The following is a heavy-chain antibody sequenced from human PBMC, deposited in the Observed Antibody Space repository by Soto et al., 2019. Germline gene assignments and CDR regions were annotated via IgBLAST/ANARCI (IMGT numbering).Heavy chain of an antibody. CDR2: IVVGSGNT. J-gene: IGHJ5*02. Sequence: WVKGSCKASGVTFTSSAVQWVRQARGQRLEWIGWIVVGSGNTNYAQKFQERVTITRDMSTSTAYMELSSLRSEDTAVYYCAADPQWLVTPHWFDPWGQGTLVTVSS. V-gene: IGHV1-58*01. CDR3: AADPQWLVTPHWFDP. D-gene: IGHD6-19*01. CDR1: GVTFTSSA.